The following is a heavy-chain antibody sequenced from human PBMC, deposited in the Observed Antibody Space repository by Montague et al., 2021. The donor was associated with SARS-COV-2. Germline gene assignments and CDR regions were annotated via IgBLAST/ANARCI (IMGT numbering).Heavy chain of an antibody. CDR2: VHYSGRP. V-gene: IGHV4-39*01. CDR1: GDSISSSSYN. J-gene: IGHJ4*02. Sequence: SETLSLTCTVSGDSISSSSYNWGWIRQPPGKGLEWVGCVHYSGRPYYNPPITSRVTIYVDTSKNQLSLKLSSVTAADTAVYYCTRHVHMTWPEPSPGFDYWGQGALVTVSS. CDR3: TRHVHMTWPEPSPGFDY. D-gene: IGHD1-1*01.